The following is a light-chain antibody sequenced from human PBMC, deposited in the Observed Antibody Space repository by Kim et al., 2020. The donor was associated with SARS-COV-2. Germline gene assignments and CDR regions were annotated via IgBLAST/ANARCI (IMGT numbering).Light chain of an antibody. CDR3: QQYNSESIT. Sequence: DIQMTQSPSTLSASVGDRVTITCRASQSISNWLAWYQQKPGKAPKFLIYDAAILESGVPSRFSGSGSGTEFTLTISSLQPDDFATYYCQQYNSESITFGQGTRLEIK. CDR2: DAA. V-gene: IGKV1-5*01. J-gene: IGKJ5*01. CDR1: QSISNW.